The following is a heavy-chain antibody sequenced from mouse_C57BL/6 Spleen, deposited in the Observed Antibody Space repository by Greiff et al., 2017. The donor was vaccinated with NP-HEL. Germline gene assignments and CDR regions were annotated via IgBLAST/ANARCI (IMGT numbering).Heavy chain of an antibody. CDR2: IYPGDGDT. V-gene: IGHV1-82*01. D-gene: IGHD1-1*01. CDR1: GYAFSSSW. CDR3: ARVGYYGSSLYYFDY. Sequence: VMLVESGPELVKPGASVKISCKASGYAFSSSWMNWVKQRPGKGLEWIGRIYPGDGDTNYNGKFKGKATLTADKSSSTAYMQLSSLTSEDSAVYFCARVGYYGSSLYYFDYWGQGTTLTVSS. J-gene: IGHJ2*01.